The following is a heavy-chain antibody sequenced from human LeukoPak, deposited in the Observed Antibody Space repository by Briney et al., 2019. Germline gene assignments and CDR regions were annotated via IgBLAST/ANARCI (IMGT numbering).Heavy chain of an antibody. CDR1: GGTFSGYA. D-gene: IGHD6-6*01. CDR3: ASSSIAALIAAWTMDY. CDR2: IIPIFGTA. J-gene: IGHJ4*02. Sequence: SVKVSCKASGGTFSGYAISWVRQAPGQGLEWMGGIIPIFGTANYAQKFQGRVTITTDESTSTAYMELSSLRSEDTAVYYCASSSIAALIAAWTMDYWGQGTLVTVSS. V-gene: IGHV1-69*05.